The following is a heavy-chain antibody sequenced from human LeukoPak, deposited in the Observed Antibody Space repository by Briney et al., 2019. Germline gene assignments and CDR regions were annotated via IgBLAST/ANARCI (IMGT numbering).Heavy chain of an antibody. D-gene: IGHD7-27*01. V-gene: IGHV1-24*01. CDR2: FDPEDGET. Sequence: ASVKVSCKVSGYTLTELSMHWVRQAPGKGLEWMGGFDPEDGETIYAQKFQGRVTMTEDTSTDTAYMELSSLRSEDTAVYYCATDAPITGDGDYYYYGMDVWGQGTTVTVSS. J-gene: IGHJ6*02. CDR3: ATDAPITGDGDYYYYGMDV. CDR1: GYTLTELS.